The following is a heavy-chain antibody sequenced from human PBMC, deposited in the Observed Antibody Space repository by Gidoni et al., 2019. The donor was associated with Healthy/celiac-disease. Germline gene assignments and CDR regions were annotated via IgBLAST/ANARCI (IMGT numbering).Heavy chain of an antibody. D-gene: IGHD1-7*01. CDR1: GGSISSGGYY. CDR2: IYYSGST. Sequence: QVQLQESGPGLVKPSQTLSLTCTVSGGSISSGGYYWSWIRQHPGKGLEWIGYIYYSGSTYYNPSLKSRVTISVDTSKNQFSLKLSSVTAADTAVYYCARGVAGTTGGWFDPWGQGTLVTVSS. J-gene: IGHJ5*02. V-gene: IGHV4-31*03. CDR3: ARGVAGTTGGWFDP.